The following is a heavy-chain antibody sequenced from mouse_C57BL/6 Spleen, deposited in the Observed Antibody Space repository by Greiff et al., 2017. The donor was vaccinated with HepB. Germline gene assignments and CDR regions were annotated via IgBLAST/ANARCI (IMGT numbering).Heavy chain of an antibody. CDR2: IRLKSDNYAT. J-gene: IGHJ3*01. CDR1: GFTFSNYW. D-gene: IGHD2-1*01. V-gene: IGHV6-3*01. Sequence: EVQLQQSGGGLVQPGGSMKLSCVASGFTFSNYWMNWVRQSPEKGLEWVAQIRLKSDNYATHYAESVKGRFTISRDDSKSSVYLQMNNLRAEDTGIYYCTGGNSAWFAYWGQGTLVTVSA. CDR3: TGGNSAWFAY.